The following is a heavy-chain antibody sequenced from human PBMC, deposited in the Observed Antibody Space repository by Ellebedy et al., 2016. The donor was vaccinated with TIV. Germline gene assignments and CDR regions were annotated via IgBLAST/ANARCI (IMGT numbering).Heavy chain of an antibody. J-gene: IGHJ6*02. CDR2: ISWNSGKI. CDR3: AKDISGGIITGTTLADYYGMDV. Sequence: SLKISCAASGFTFDDYGMHSVRQAPGKGLEWVSGISWNSGKIGYAYSVKGRFTISRDNAKNSLYLQMNSLRVEDTALYYCAKDISGGIITGTTLADYYGMDVWGQGTTVTVSS. D-gene: IGHD1-7*01. V-gene: IGHV3-9*01. CDR1: GFTFDDYG.